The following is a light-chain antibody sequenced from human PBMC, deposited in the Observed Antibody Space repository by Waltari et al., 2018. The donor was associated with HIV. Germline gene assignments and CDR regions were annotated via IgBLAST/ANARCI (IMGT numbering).Light chain of an antibody. CDR2: KAS. Sequence: DIQMTQSPSTLSAFVGDRVTITCRASQSLNTWLAWYQQKPGKAPKVLIYKASSLASGVPSRFSGSGSGTEFTLTISSLQPDDSATYYCQQYSTYAWAFGQGTKVEIK. V-gene: IGKV1-5*03. J-gene: IGKJ1*01. CDR1: QSLNTW. CDR3: QQYSTYAWA.